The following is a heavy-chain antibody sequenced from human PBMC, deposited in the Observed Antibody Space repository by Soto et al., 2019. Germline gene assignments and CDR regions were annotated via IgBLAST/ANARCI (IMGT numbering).Heavy chain of an antibody. CDR3: ARGYYYGSGSLFRYWGKDV. CDR2: XEPNSSNP. Sequence: QVQLVQSGAEVKQPXASVKXSCXXSGXTFXSXXXXXVRXXXXQXLXXXXXXEPNSSNPGYAQKFQGRGTMTRNTSISTAYMELSSLRSEDTAVYYCARGYYYGSGSLFRYWGKDVWGQGTTVTVSS. V-gene: IGHV1-8*01. CDR1: GXTFXSXX. J-gene: IGHJ6*02. D-gene: IGHD3-10*01.